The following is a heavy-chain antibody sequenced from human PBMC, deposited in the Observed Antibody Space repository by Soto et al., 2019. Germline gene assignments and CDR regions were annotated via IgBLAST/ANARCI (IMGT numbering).Heavy chain of an antibody. CDR2: IIYDGSTK. D-gene: IGHD3-10*01. V-gene: IGHV3-30*18. CDR1: GFTFSSYG. J-gene: IGHJ4*02. Sequence: QVQLVESGGGVVQPGRSLRLSCAASGFTFSSYGMHWVRQAPGKGLEGVAVIIYDGSTKYYADSVKGRFTISRDNSKSTLYLQMNSVRAEGTAVYYCAKDRMGAGVRGYFDYWGQGTLVTVSS. CDR3: AKDRMGAGVRGYFDY.